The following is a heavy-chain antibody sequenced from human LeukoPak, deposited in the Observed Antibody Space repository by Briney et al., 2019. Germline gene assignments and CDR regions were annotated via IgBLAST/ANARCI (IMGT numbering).Heavy chain of an antibody. CDR2: IIPIFGTA. CDR3: ARDPRIQLYDY. CDR1: GGTFSSYA. V-gene: IGHV1-69*05. D-gene: IGHD5-18*01. J-gene: IGHJ4*02. Sequence: ASVKVSCKASGGTFSSYAISWVRQAPGQGLEWMGGIIPIFGTANYAQKLQGRVTMTTDTSTSTAYMELRSLRSDDTAVYYCARDPRIQLYDYWGQGTLVTVSS.